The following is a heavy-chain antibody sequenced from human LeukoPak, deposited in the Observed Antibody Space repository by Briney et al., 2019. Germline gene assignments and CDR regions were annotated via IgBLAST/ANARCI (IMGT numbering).Heavy chain of an antibody. CDR2: ISAYNGNT. D-gene: IGHD3-10*01. V-gene: IGHV1-18*04. J-gene: IGHJ4*02. CDR1: GYTFTRYG. Sequence: ASVKVSCKASGYTFTRYGISWVRQAPGQGLEWMGWISAYNGNTNYAQKLQGRVTMTTDTSTSTAYMELRSLRSDDTAVYYCARDLRHNMVRGVMGPLNYWGQGTLVTVSS. CDR3: ARDLRHNMVRGVMGPLNY.